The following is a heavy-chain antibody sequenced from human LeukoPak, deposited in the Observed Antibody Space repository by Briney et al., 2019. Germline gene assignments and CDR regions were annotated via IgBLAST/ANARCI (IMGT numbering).Heavy chain of an antibody. CDR2: IIPIFGTA. CDR3: AREARFCSGDGCYPAFDY. J-gene: IGHJ4*02. Sequence: SVKVSCKASGGTFSSYAISWVRQAPGQGLEWMGRIIPIFGTANYAQKFQGRVTITTDESTSTAYLELSSLRSEDTAVYFCAREARFCSGDGCYPAFDYWGQGTLVTVSS. D-gene: IGHD2-15*01. V-gene: IGHV1-69*05. CDR1: GGTFSSYA.